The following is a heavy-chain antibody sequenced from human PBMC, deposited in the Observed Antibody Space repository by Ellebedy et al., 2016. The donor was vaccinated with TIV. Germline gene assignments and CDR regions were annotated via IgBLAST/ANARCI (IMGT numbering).Heavy chain of an antibody. CDR2: VKSEGNGGTT. CDR1: GFPFTYAW. Sequence: GGSLRLSXAASGFPFTYAWMSWVRQAPGKGLEWVGRVKSEGNGGTTDYAAPLRGRSSISRDDSKNTLYLQVNSLKTEDTAVYYCTTAVAGAGYWGRGTLVTVSS. J-gene: IGHJ4*02. D-gene: IGHD6-19*01. V-gene: IGHV3-15*01. CDR3: TTAVAGAGY.